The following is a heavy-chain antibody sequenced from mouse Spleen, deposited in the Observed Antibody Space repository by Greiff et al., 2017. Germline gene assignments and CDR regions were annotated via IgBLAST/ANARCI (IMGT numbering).Heavy chain of an antibody. CDR1: GFSLTSYG. D-gene: IGHD1-1*01. CDR3: ASITTVDPFYAMDY. Sequence: VKLMESGPGLVQPSQSLSITCTVSGFSLTSYGVHWVRQPPGKGLEWLGVIWSGGSTDYNAAFISRLSISKDNSKSQVFFKMNSLQADDTAIYYCASITTVDPFYAMDYWGQGTSVTVSS. CDR2: IWSGGST. J-gene: IGHJ4*01. V-gene: IGHV2-4*02.